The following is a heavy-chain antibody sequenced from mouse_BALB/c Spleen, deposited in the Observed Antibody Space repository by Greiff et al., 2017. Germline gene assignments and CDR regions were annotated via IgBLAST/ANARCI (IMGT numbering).Heavy chain of an antibody. V-gene: IGHV2-2*02. J-gene: IGHJ4*01. CDR2: IWSGGST. CDR3: ATSDGYYSYAMDY. D-gene: IGHD2-3*01. Sequence: VQLQQSGPGLVQPSQSLSITCTVSGFSLTSYGVHWVRQSPGKGLEWLGVIWSGGSTDYNAAFISRLSISKDNSKSQVFFKMNSLQANDTAIYYCATSDGYYSYAMDYWGQGTSVTVSS. CDR1: GFSLTSYG.